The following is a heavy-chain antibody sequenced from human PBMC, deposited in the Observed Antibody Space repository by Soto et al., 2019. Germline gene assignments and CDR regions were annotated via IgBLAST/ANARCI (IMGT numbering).Heavy chain of an antibody. CDR3: ARVYYDFWSGYYTGLFRQEWLLYGWFDP. Sequence: GASVKVSCKASGYTFTSYGISWVRQAPGQGLEWMGWISAYNGNTNYAQKLQGRVTMTTDTSTSTAYMELRSLRSDDTAVYYCARVYYDFWSGYYTGLFRQEWLLYGWFDPWGQGTLVTVSS. CDR2: ISAYNGNT. J-gene: IGHJ5*02. CDR1: GYTFTSYG. D-gene: IGHD3-3*01. V-gene: IGHV1-18*01.